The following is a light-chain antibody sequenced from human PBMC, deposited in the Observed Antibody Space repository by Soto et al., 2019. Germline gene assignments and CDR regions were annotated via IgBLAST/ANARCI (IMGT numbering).Light chain of an antibody. CDR3: QQYNNWWA. V-gene: IGKV3-15*01. CDR2: DIS. Sequence: EIVMTQSPATLSVSPGERATLSCRASQSIRGNLAWYQQKPGQAPRLLIYDISTRATGIPARFSGSGSGTEFTLTISSLQYEDFAVYFCQQYNNWWAFGQGTKVDIK. J-gene: IGKJ1*01. CDR1: QSIRGN.